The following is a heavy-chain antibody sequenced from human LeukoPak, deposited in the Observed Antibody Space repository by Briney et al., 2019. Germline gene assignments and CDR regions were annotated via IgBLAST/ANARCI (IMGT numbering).Heavy chain of an antibody. CDR3: ARARGMTYYYDSSGYYHFDY. D-gene: IGHD3-22*01. CDR2: IKQDGSEK. V-gene: IGHV3-7*01. CDR1: GFTFSSYW. J-gene: IGHJ4*02. Sequence: GGSLRLSCAASGFTFSSYWMSWVRQAPGKGLEWVANIKQDGSEKYYVDSVKGRFTIPRDNAKNSLYLQMNSLRAEDTAVYYCARARGMTYYYDSSGYYHFDYWGQGTLVTVSS.